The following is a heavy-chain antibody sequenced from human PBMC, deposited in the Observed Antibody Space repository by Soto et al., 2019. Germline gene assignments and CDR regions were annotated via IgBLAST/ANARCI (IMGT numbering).Heavy chain of an antibody. V-gene: IGHV4-59*01. CDR1: GGSISSYY. CDR3: ARAEGDGYHPYYFDY. J-gene: IGHJ4*02. CDR2: IYYSGST. Sequence: PSETLSLTCTVSGGSISSYYWSWIRQPPGKGLEWIGYIYYSGSTNYNPSLKSRVTISVDTSENQFSLKLSSVTAADTAVYYCARAEGDGYHPYYFDYWGQGTLVTVSS. D-gene: IGHD5-12*01.